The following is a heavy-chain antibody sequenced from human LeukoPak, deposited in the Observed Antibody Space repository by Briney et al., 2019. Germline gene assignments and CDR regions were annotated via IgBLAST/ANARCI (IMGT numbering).Heavy chain of an antibody. V-gene: IGHV4-34*01. D-gene: IGHD2-15*01. CDR3: ARGIGDCSGGSCYSAAFDI. CDR2: INHSGST. J-gene: IGHJ3*02. CDR1: GGSFSGYY. Sequence: SETLSLTCAVYGGSFSGYYWSWIRQPPGKGLEWIGEINHSGSTNYNPSLKSRVTISVDTSKNQFSLKLSSVTAADTAVYYCARGIGDCSGGSCYSAAFDIWGQGTMVTVSS.